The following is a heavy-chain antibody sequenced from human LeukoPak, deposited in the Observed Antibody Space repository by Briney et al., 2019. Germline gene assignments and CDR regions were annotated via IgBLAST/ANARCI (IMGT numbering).Heavy chain of an antibody. J-gene: IGHJ6*02. CDR3: ARVLGFTDVVAAAGTTYYYYYGMDV. CDR1: GGSFSGYY. Sequence: SETLSLTCAVYGGSFSGYYWSWIRQPPGKGLEWIGEINHSGSTNYNPSLKSRVTISVDTSKNQFSLKLSSVTAADTAVYYCARVLGFTDVVAAAGTTYYYYYGMDVWGQGTTVTVSS. V-gene: IGHV4-34*01. CDR2: INHSGST. D-gene: IGHD6-13*01.